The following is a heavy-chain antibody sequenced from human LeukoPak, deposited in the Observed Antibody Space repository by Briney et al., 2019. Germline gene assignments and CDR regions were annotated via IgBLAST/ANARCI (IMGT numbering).Heavy chain of an antibody. V-gene: IGHV1-18*01. D-gene: IGHD6-19*01. J-gene: IGHJ4*02. Sequence: KLQGRVTMTTDTSTSTAYMELRSLRSDDTAVYYCARGAVAGSAVDYFDYWGQGTLVTVSS. CDR3: ARGAVAGSAVDYFDY.